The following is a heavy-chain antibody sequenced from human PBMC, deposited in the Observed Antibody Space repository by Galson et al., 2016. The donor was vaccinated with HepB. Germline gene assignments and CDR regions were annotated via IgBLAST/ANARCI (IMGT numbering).Heavy chain of an antibody. CDR3: ARGSWAPFES. J-gene: IGHJ5*01. CDR1: GFRFSSVW. Sequence: SLRLSCAASGFRFSSVWMHWVRQAPGKGLVWVSGLSFDGSARRYAESVKSRFTISRDNAKNTLYLEMTSLSAEDKAGYYCARGSWAPFESWGQGTLVTVSS. D-gene: IGHD3-10*01. CDR2: LSFDGSAR. V-gene: IGHV3-74*01.